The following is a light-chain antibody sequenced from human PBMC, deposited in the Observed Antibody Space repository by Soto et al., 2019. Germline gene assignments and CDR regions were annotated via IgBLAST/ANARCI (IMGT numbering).Light chain of an antibody. J-gene: IGLJ1*01. Sequence: QSVLTQPASVSGSPGQSVTISCTGTSSDVGAYKYVSWYQQYPGKAPKLIISEVSNRPSGVSNRFSGSKSGTAASLTISGLQTEDEADYFCFSFTTDWTHVFGTGTKVTVL. CDR3: FSFTTDWTHV. CDR2: EVS. V-gene: IGLV2-14*01. CDR1: SSDVGAYKY.